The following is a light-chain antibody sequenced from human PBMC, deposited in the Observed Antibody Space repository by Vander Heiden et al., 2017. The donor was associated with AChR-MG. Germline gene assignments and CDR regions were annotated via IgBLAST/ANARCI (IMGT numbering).Light chain of an antibody. J-gene: IGLJ1*01. Sequence: SPLTQPRSVSGSPGPPSTISCSGTGSDVGGYRYASWYQQHPGKAPKLMIYDVSKRPSGVPDRFSGSKSGNTASLTISGLQAEDEADYYCCSYAGSYTSYVFGTGTKVTVL. CDR3: CSYAGSYTSYV. CDR2: DVS. V-gene: IGLV2-11*01. CDR1: GSDVGGYRY.